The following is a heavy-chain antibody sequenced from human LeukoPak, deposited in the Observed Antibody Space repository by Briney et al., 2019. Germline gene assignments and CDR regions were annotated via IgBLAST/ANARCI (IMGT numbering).Heavy chain of an antibody. CDR1: GFTFCSYG. J-gene: IGHJ4*02. CDR3: AIDGAEGFDY. V-gene: IGHV3-30*03. Sequence: GGSLRLSCAASGFTFCSYGMHWVRQAPGKGLEWVAVISYDGSNKYYADSVKGRFTISRDNSKNTLYLQMNSLRAEDTAVYYCAIDGAEGFDYWGQGTLVTVSS. CDR2: ISYDGSNK. D-gene: IGHD4/OR15-4a*01.